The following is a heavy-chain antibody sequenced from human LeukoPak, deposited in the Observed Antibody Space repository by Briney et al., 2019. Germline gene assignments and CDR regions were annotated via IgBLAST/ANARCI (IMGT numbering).Heavy chain of an antibody. D-gene: IGHD1-26*01. CDR1: GGSISSGTYY. J-gene: IGHJ5*02. CDR3: ARSYEAWFDP. V-gene: IGHV4-61*02. Sequence: PSQTLSLTCTVSGGSISSGTYYWSWIRQPAGKGLEWIGRIYTSGNTNYNPSLKSRVTISVDTSKNQFSLKLSSVTAADTAVYYCARSYEAWFDPWGQGTLVTVSS. CDR2: IYTSGNT.